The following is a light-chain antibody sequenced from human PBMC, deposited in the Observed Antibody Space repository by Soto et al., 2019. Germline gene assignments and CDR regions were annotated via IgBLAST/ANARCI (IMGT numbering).Light chain of an antibody. V-gene: IGKV3-20*01. CDR3: QQYGISPWT. J-gene: IGKJ1*01. Sequence: DIVLTQSPGTLSLSPGESATLSCRASQSVTSSYLAWYRQKPGQAPRLLIYGASNRATGIPDRFSGSGSGTDFTLTISRLGPEDFAVYYCQQYGISPWTFGQGTKVEIK. CDR2: GAS. CDR1: QSVTSSY.